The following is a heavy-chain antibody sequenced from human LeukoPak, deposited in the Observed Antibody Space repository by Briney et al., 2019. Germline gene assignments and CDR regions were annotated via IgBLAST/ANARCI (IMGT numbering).Heavy chain of an antibody. CDR3: ARDSSGGVWSGYGLYYYYYMDV. J-gene: IGHJ6*03. V-gene: IGHV4-59*01. Sequence: PSETLSLTCTVSGGSISSSYWSWVRQPPGKGLEWIGYIYYSGSTNYNPSLKSRVTISVDTSKNQFSLKLSSVTAADTAVYYCARDSSGGVWSGYGLYYYYYMDVWGKGTTVTVSS. CDR1: GGSISSSY. CDR2: IYYSGST. D-gene: IGHD3-3*01.